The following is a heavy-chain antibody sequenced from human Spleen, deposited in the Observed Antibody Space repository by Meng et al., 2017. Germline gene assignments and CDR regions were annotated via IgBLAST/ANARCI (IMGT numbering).Heavy chain of an antibody. CDR2: ISDYNGDKKYDT. CDR1: GYTFTNYG. CDR3: VRKGYVIDY. Sequence: QVQLVQSGAEVKNPGASARVSCNASGYTFTNYGISWVRQAPGQGLEWMGWISDYNGDKKYDTKYAQKFQGRVTLTTDTSTSTAYMELGSLRSDDTAVFYCVRKGYVIDYWGQGTLVTVSS. J-gene: IGHJ4*02. D-gene: IGHD3-16*01. V-gene: IGHV1-18*01.